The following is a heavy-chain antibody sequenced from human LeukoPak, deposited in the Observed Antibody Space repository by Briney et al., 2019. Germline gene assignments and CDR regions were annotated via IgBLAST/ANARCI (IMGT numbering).Heavy chain of an antibody. CDR3: ASGVCGDPSDY. CDR1: GYSISSGYY. Sequence: SETLSLTCTVSGYSISSGYYWGWIRQPPGKGLEWIGSIYHSGSTYYNPSLKSRVTISVDTSKNQFSLKLSSVTAADTAVYYCASGVCGDPSDYWGQGTLVTVSS. J-gene: IGHJ4*02. V-gene: IGHV4-38-2*02. D-gene: IGHD2-21*01. CDR2: IYHSGST.